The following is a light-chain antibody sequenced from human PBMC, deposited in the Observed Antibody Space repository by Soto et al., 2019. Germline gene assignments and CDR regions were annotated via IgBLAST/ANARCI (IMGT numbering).Light chain of an antibody. J-gene: IGKJ5*01. Sequence: DNQRTQYPSSLCASGGDRVTSACRASQSISSWLAWYQQKPGKAPKLLIYKASSLESGVPSRFSGSGSGTDFTLTMSCRHPEDFASYNCQQLDSFAMTYGRGTRLEIK. CDR3: QQLDSFAMT. CDR1: QSISSW. V-gene: IGKV1-5*03. CDR2: KAS.